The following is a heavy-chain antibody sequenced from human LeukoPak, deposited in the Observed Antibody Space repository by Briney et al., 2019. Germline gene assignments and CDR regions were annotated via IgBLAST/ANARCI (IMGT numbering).Heavy chain of an antibody. D-gene: IGHD3-22*01. V-gene: IGHV4-59*01. Sequence: SETLSLTCTVSGGSISSYYWSWIRQPPGKGLEWIGYIYYSGSTNYNPSLKSRVTISVDTSKNQFSLKLSSVTAADTAVYYCARGMTDSSGYCFDYWGQGTLVTVSS. CDR3: ARGMTDSSGYCFDY. J-gene: IGHJ4*02. CDR1: GGSISSYY. CDR2: IYYSGST.